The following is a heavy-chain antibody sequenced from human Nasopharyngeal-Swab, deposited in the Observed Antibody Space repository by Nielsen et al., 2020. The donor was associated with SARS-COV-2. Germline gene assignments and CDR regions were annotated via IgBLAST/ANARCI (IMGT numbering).Heavy chain of an antibody. Sequence: GGSLRPSCTGSGFIFDRYWLHWVRQVPGRGLQGVSRINSDGSDTRYAESVRGRFTASRDTAKSTLYLQLNAVRPEDTGVYFCAREWERLYYFDHWGQGVLVTVSS. D-gene: IGHD1-26*01. CDR1: GFIFDRYW. J-gene: IGHJ4*02. V-gene: IGHV3-74*01. CDR2: INSDGSDT. CDR3: AREWERLYYFDH.